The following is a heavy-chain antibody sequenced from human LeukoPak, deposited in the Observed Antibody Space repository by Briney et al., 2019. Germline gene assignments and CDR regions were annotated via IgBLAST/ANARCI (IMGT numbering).Heavy chain of an antibody. D-gene: IGHD4-17*01. CDR1: GYTFTGYY. J-gene: IGHJ5*02. V-gene: IGHV1-2*02. Sequence: ASVKVSCKASGYTFTGYYMHWVRQAPGQGLEWMGWINPNSGGTNYAQKFQGRVTMTRDTSISTAYMELSRLRSDDTAVYYCARDGVYTVTTLEGSFWFDPLGQGTLVTVSS. CDR2: INPNSGGT. CDR3: ARDGVYTVTTLEGSFWFDP.